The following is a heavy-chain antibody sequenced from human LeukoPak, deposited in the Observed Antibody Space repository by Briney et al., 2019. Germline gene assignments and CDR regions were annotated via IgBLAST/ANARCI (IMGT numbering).Heavy chain of an antibody. CDR1: GGTFSSYA. CDR2: IIPIFGTA. CDR3: ARGDYSGSSSTNFPDY. Sequence: SVKVSCKASGGTFSSYAISWVRQAPGQGLEWMGGIIPIFGTANYAQKFQGRVTITTDESTSTAYMELSSLRSEDTAVYYCARGDYSGSSSTNFPDYWGQGTLVTVSS. J-gene: IGHJ4*02. D-gene: IGHD1-26*01. V-gene: IGHV1-69*05.